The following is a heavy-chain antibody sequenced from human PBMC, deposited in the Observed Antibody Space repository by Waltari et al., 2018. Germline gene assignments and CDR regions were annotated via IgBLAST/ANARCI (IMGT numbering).Heavy chain of an antibody. D-gene: IGHD2-21*01. CDR1: GFSLGTTGAG. Sequence: ITLTESGPTLVKPTQRLTLTCNFSGFSLGTTGAGVGWVRQPPGKALEWLSLIHWNNERRFNPCLNGRHTSPKDTSTNQGVLTLNDVDPVDTATYFCVHSRGLTDAIPPRLDAFDVWGQGTMVTVSS. CDR3: VHSRGLTDAIPPRLDAFDV. V-gene: IGHV2-5*01. CDR2: IHWNNER. J-gene: IGHJ3*01.